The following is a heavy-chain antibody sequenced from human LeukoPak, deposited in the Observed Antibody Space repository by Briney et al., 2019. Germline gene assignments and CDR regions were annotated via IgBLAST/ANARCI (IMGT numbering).Heavy chain of an antibody. Sequence: ASVKVSRKASGYTFTSYDINWVRQATGQGLEWMGWMNPNSGNTGYAQKFQGRVTITRNTSISTAYMELGSLRSEDTAVYYCARDYSSGWYEFDPWGQGTLVTVSS. V-gene: IGHV1-8*03. CDR2: MNPNSGNT. CDR3: ARDYSSGWYEFDP. D-gene: IGHD6-19*01. J-gene: IGHJ5*02. CDR1: GYTFTSYD.